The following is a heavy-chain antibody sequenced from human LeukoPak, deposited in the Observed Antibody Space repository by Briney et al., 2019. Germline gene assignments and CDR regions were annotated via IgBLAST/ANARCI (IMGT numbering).Heavy chain of an antibody. CDR3: ARESVDTAMVYFDY. Sequence: SETLSLTCTVSGGSISSYYWGWIRQPRGKGLEWIGYIYYSGSTNYNPSLKSRVTISVDTSKNQFSLKLSSVTAADTAVYYCARESVDTAMVYFDYWGQGTLVTVSS. CDR1: GGSISSYY. CDR2: IYYSGST. J-gene: IGHJ4*02. V-gene: IGHV4-59*01. D-gene: IGHD5-18*01.